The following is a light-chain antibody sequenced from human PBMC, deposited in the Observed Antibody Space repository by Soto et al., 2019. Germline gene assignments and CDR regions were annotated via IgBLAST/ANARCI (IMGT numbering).Light chain of an antibody. CDR1: QGISSY. CDR3: QQYYSYPLT. V-gene: IGKV1-8*01. Sequence: AIRMTQSPSSFSASTGDRVTITCRASQGISSYLAWYQQKLGKAPKLLIYAASTLQSGVPSRFSGSGSGTDVTLTISCLQSEDFATYYCQQYYSYPLTFGPGTKVDIK. CDR2: AAS. J-gene: IGKJ3*01.